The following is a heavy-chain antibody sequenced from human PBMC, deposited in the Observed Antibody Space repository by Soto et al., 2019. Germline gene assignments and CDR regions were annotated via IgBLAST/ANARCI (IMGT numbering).Heavy chain of an antibody. CDR3: ARGLYYYGSGTHDAFDI. CDR1: GYTFTSYD. D-gene: IGHD3-10*01. V-gene: IGHV1-8*01. Sequence: QVQLVQSGAEVKKPGASVKVSCKASGYTFTSYDINWVRQATGQGLEWMGWMNPNSGNTGYAQKFPGRVTMTRNTSISTAYMELSSLRSEDTAVYYCARGLYYYGSGTHDAFDIWGQGTMVTVSS. CDR2: MNPNSGNT. J-gene: IGHJ3*02.